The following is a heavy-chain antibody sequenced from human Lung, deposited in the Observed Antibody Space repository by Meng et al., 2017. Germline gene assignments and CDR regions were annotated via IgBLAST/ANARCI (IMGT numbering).Heavy chain of an antibody. D-gene: IGHD4-11*01. CDR3: ARGPTTMAHDFDY. CDR2: INHSGST. Sequence: SETLSLTCVVSGGSFSDYYWSWIRQPPGKGLEWIGEINHSGSTNYNPSIESRATISVDTSQNNLSLKLSSVTAADSAVYYCARGPTTMAHDFDYWGQGTLVTGSS. V-gene: IGHV4-34*01. J-gene: IGHJ4*02. CDR1: GGSFSDYY.